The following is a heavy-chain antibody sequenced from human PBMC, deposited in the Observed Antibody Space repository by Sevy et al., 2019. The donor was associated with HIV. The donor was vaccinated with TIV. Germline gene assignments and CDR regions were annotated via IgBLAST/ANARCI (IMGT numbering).Heavy chain of an antibody. V-gene: IGHV3-30-3*01. CDR2: ISYDGSSK. CDR3: ARDFGGYYYDSSGYYRSAGMDV. J-gene: IGHJ6*02. CDR1: GFTFSSYA. D-gene: IGHD3-22*01. Sequence: GGSLRLSCAASGFTFSSYAMHWVRQAPGKGLEWVAVISYDGSSKYYADSVKGRFTISRDNSKNTLYLQMNSLRAEDTAVYYCARDFGGYYYDSSGYYRSAGMDVWGQGTTVTVSS.